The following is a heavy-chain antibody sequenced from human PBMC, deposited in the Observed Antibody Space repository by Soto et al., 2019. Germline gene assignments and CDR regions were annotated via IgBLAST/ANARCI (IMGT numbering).Heavy chain of an antibody. D-gene: IGHD3-10*01. CDR1: GDSISTDYYY. CDR2: IYHNGDT. Sequence: QLQLQESGPGLVKPSETLSLTCTVSGDSISTDYYYWAWIRQPPGKGLEWVGNIYHNGDTYYSPSLTSRVSLSVDTSRNQFSLKVTSVTAADTALYYCVRHIRGGSLVTPSWFDSWGQGTLVTVSS. V-gene: IGHV4-39*01. J-gene: IGHJ5*01. CDR3: VRHIRGGSLVTPSWFDS.